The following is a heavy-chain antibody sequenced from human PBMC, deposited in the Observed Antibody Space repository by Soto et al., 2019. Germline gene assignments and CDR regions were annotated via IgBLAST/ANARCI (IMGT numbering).Heavy chain of an antibody. Sequence: GGSLRLSCAASGFTFSSYAMHWVRQAPGKGLEWVAVISYDGSNKYYADSVKGRFTISRDNSKNTLYLQMNSLRAEDTAVYFCAKEALGYCSGGSCYAYNWCDAWGQGTLVTVSS. CDR3: AKEALGYCSGGSCYAYNWCDA. J-gene: IGHJ5*02. CDR1: GFTFSSYA. V-gene: IGHV3-30-3*01. CDR2: ISYDGSNK. D-gene: IGHD2-15*01.